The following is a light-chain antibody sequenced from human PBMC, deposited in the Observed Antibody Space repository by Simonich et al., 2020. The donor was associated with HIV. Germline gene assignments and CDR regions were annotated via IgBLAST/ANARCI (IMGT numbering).Light chain of an antibody. CDR2: DVR. Sequence: QSALTQPASVSGSPGQSITISCTGTISDVGGYNYVSWYQQHPGKGPKLMIYDVRNRPSGVSNRFSGSKSGNTASLTISGLQAEDEADYYCSSYTSSSTLVFGGGTKLTVL. J-gene: IGLJ2*01. CDR1: ISDVGGYNY. V-gene: IGLV2-14*03. CDR3: SSYTSSSTLV.